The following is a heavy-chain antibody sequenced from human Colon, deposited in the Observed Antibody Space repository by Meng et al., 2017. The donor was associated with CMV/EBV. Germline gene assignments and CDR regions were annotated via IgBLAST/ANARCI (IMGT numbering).Heavy chain of an antibody. D-gene: IGHD5/OR15-5a*01. CDR2: IYSGGST. Sequence: GGSLRLSCAASGFTVSSNYMSWVRQAPGKGLEWVSVIYSGGSTYYADSVKGRFTISRDNAKSSVYLQMDSLRAEDTAVYYCARDHRGALYDNDAFNIWGQGTLVTVSS. J-gene: IGHJ3*02. CDR3: ARDHRGALYDNDAFNI. V-gene: IGHV3-53*01. CDR1: GFTVSSNY.